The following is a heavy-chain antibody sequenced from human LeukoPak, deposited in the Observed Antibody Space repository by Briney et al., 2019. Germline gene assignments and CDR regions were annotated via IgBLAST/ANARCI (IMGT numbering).Heavy chain of an antibody. CDR3: ARDRGHRGRTFDY. Sequence: ASVKVSCKASGYTLSSFDFNWVRQATGQGLEWMGWMNPNTGNTGYAQKLQGRFTITRDTSMSTAYMELSSLRSEDTAVYYCARDRGHRGRTFDYWGQGTLVTVSS. CDR1: GYTLSSFD. CDR2: MNPNTGNT. J-gene: IGHJ4*02. V-gene: IGHV1-8*01. D-gene: IGHD3-10*01.